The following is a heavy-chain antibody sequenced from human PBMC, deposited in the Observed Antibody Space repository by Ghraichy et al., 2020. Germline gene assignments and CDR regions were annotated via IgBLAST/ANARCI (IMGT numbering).Heavy chain of an antibody. D-gene: IGHD3-16*01. Sequence: GGSPRLSCVASGFTFSSNYYMTWVRQAPGKGLEWVANIKQDGSDKFYVDSVKGRFTISRDNAKNSLYLQMNSLRAEDTAVYYCAREEGPTEGDVTSGAFDVWGQGTMVTVSS. J-gene: IGHJ3*01. CDR3: AREEGPTEGDVTSGAFDV. CDR1: GFTFSSNYY. CDR2: IKQDGSDK. V-gene: IGHV3-7*03.